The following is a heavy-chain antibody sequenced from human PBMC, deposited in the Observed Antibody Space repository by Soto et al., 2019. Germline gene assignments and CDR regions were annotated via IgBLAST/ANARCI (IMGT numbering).Heavy chain of an antibody. V-gene: IGHV1-69*02. D-gene: IGHD2-2*02. CDR1: GGTFSSYT. CDR2: IIPILGIA. CDR3: ATANCSSTRCYRAF. J-gene: IGHJ1*01. Sequence: QVQLVQSGAEVKKPGSSVKVSCKASGGTFSSYTISWVRQAPGQGLDWMGRIIPILGIANYAQKFQGRVTLTGDKSTSSAGRELSSLTSEGTAVYSCATANCSSTRCYRAFWGQGTLVTVSS.